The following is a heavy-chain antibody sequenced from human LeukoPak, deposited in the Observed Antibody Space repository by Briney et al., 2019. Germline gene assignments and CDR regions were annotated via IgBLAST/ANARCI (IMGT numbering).Heavy chain of an antibody. Sequence: PSETLSLTCTVSGGSISSYYWSWIRQPPGKGLEWIGYIYYSGSTNYNPSLKSRVTISVDTSKNQFSLKLSSVTAADTAVYYCARDRKSITIFGVVTGAFDIWGQGTMVTVSS. CDR2: IYYSGST. CDR3: ARDRKSITIFGVVTGAFDI. J-gene: IGHJ3*02. CDR1: GGSISSYY. D-gene: IGHD3-3*01. V-gene: IGHV4-59*01.